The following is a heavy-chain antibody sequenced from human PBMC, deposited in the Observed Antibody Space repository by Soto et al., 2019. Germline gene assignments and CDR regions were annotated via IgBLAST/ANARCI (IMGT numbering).Heavy chain of an antibody. V-gene: IGHV3-9*01. Sequence: EVQVVESGGGLVQPGRSLRLSCIASGFKFDDYAMHWVRQAPGKGLEWVSSISWNSGAIGYADSVKGRFTISRDNAKNPLYQQMNSLRIEDTALYYCAKDGSLGIKYYGMEAWGRGTTVTVS. CDR3: AKDGSLGIKYYGMEA. CDR1: GFKFDDYA. D-gene: IGHD3-10*01. J-gene: IGHJ6*02. CDR2: ISWNSGAI.